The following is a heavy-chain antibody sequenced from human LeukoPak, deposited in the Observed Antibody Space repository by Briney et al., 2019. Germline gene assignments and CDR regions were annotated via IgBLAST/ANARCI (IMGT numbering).Heavy chain of an antibody. Sequence: GGSLRLSCAASGFTVSSNYMSWVRQAPGKGLEWVSVIYSGDITYYADSVKGRFTISRDNSKNTLYLQMNSLRAEDTAVYYCARGSGYNYGFPDYWGQGTLVTVSS. D-gene: IGHD5-18*01. CDR2: IYSGDIT. V-gene: IGHV3-53*01. CDR1: GFTVSSNY. J-gene: IGHJ4*02. CDR3: ARGSGYNYGFPDY.